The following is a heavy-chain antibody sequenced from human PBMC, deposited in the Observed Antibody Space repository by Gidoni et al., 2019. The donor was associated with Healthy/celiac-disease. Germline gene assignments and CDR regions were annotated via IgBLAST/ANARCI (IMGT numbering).Heavy chain of an antibody. D-gene: IGHD3-3*01. CDR3: ASSDFWSGYPSYYYYYGMDV. J-gene: IGHJ6*02. Sequence: QVQLVQSGAEVKTPGSSVKVSCKASGGTFSSYAISWVRQAPGQGLEWMGGIIPIFGTANYAQKFQGRVTITADESTSTAYMELSSLRSEDTAVYYCASSDFWSGYPSYYYYYGMDVWGQGTTVTVSS. V-gene: IGHV1-69*01. CDR2: IIPIFGTA. CDR1: GGTFSSYA.